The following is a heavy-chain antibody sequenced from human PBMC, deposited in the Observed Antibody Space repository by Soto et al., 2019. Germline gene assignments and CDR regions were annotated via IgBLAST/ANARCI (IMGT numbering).Heavy chain of an antibody. J-gene: IGHJ6*02. D-gene: IGHD2-21*02. CDR3: ARRAYCGGDCPNYYYYGMDV. CDR2: IIPIFGTA. CDR1: GGTFSSYA. Sequence: ASVTVSCTASGGTFSSYAISWVRQAPGQGLEWMGGIIPIFGTANYAQKFQGRVTITADESTSTAYMELSSLRSEDTAVYYCARRAYCGGDCPNYYYYGMDVWGQGTTVTVSS. V-gene: IGHV1-69*13.